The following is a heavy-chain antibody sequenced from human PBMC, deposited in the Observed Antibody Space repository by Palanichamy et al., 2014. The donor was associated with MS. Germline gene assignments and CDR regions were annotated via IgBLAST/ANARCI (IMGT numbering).Heavy chain of an antibody. CDR2: ISYDGSNK. D-gene: IGHD3-10*01. V-gene: IGHV3-30*04. Sequence: QVQLVESGGGVVQPRRSLRLSCAASGFTFSSYAMHWVRQAPGKGLEWVAVISYDGSNKYYADSVKGRFTISRDNSKNTLYLQMNSLRAEDTAVYYCARDFGGAYYYGSGSGGMDVWGQGTTVTVSS. CDR1: GFTFSSYA. J-gene: IGHJ6*02. CDR3: ARDFGGAYYYGSGSGGMDV.